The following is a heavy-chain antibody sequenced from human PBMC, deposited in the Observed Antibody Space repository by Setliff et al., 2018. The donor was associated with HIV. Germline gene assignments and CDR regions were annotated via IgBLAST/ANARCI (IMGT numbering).Heavy chain of an antibody. Sequence: GGSLRLSCEVSGFTVINNYMTWVRQAPGQGLEWVSTIYGDGRTFYAESVKGRFTISGDISNNILYLHMNSLIPEDTAVYYCAKGVKWLDPWGQGTLVTVSS. CDR3: AKGVKWLDP. V-gene: IGHV3-53*01. CDR2: IYGDGRT. CDR1: GFTVINNY. D-gene: IGHD3-16*01. J-gene: IGHJ5*02.